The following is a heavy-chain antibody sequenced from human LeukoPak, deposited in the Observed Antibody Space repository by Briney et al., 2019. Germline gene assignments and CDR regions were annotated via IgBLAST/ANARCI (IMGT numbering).Heavy chain of an antibody. CDR3: ARDVARTYYYDSSGYVFDY. D-gene: IGHD3-22*01. CDR1: GYTFTGYY. CDR2: INPNSGGT. V-gene: IGHV1-2*06. Sequence: ASVKVSCKASGYTFTGYYMHWVRQAPGQGLEWMGRINPNSGGTNYAQKFQGRVTMTRDTSISTAYMELSRLRSDDTAVYYCARDVARTYYYDSSGYVFDYWGQGTLVTVSS. J-gene: IGHJ4*02.